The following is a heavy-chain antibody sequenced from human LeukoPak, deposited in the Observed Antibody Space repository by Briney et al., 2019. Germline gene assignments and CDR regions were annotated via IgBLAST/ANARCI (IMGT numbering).Heavy chain of an antibody. J-gene: IGHJ4*02. CDR3: AKDGTDYGGNVLDY. CDR1: GFTFSSYG. Sequence: GGSLRLSCAASGFTFSSYGMHWVRQAPGKGLEWVAVIWYDGSNKYYADSVKGRFTISRDNSKNTLYLQMNGLRAEDTAVYYCAKDGTDYGGNVLDYWGQGTLVTVSS. V-gene: IGHV3-33*06. D-gene: IGHD4-23*01. CDR2: IWYDGSNK.